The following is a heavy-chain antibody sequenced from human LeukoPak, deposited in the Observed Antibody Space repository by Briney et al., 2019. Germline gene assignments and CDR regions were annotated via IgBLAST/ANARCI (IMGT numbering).Heavy chain of an antibody. D-gene: IGHD6-13*01. CDR2: INPNSGGT. V-gene: IGHV1-2*02. CDR3: ARDKIAAAGLQADYYYFYYMDV. J-gene: IGHJ6*03. CDR1: GYTFTGYY. Sequence: ASVKVSCKAFGYTFTGYYMHWVRQAPGQGLEWMGWINPNSGGTNYAQKFQGRVSMTRDTSIRTAYMELNRLTSDDTAVYYCARDKIAAAGLQADYYYFYYMDVWGKGTTVTVSS.